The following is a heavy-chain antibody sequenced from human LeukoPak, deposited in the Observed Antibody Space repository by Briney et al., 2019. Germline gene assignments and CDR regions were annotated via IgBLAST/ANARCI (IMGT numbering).Heavy chain of an antibody. Sequence: GGSLRLSCAASGFTFSSYSMNWVRQAPGKGLEWVAFIRYDGSNKYYADSVKGRFTISRDNSKNTLYLQMNSLRAEDTAVYYCVIRWGYYYYMDVWGKGTTVTVSS. J-gene: IGHJ6*03. CDR1: GFTFSSYS. CDR3: VIRWGYYYYMDV. CDR2: IRYDGSNK. V-gene: IGHV3-30*02. D-gene: IGHD3-16*01.